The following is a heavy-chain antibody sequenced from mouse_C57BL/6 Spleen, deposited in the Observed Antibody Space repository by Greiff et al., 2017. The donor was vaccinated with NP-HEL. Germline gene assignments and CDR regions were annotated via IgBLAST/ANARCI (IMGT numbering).Heavy chain of an antibody. V-gene: IGHV3-6*01. D-gene: IGHD2-5*01. CDR3: ARGAYYSNPFDY. J-gene: IGHJ2*01. CDR1: GYSITSGYY. Sequence: DVQLQESGPGLVKPSQSLSLTCSVTGYSITSGYYWNWIRQFPGNKLEWMGYISYDGSNNYNPSLKNRIPITRDTSKNQFFLKLNSVTTEDTATYYCARGAYYSNPFDYWGQGTTLTVSS. CDR2: ISYDGSN.